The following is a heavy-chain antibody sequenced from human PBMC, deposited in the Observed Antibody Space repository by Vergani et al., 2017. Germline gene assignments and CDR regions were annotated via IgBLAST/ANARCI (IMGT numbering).Heavy chain of an antibody. D-gene: IGHD1-26*01. J-gene: IGHJ4*02. CDR1: GFTVSSNY. Sequence: EVQLVESGGGLIQPGGSLRLSCAASGFTVSSNYMSWVRQAPGKGLEWVSVIYSGGSTSYADSVKGRFTISRDNSKNTLYLQMNSLRAEDTAVYYCARAQSIVGAILFVYWGQGTLVTVSS. V-gene: IGHV3-66*03. CDR2: IYSGGST. CDR3: ARAQSIVGAILFVY.